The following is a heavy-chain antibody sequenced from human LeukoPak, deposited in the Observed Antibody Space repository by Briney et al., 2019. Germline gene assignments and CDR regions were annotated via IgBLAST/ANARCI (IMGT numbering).Heavy chain of an antibody. J-gene: IGHJ4*02. CDR2: ISAYNGNT. Sequence: ASVKVSCKASGYTFTSYGISWVRQAPGQGLEWMGWISAYNGNTNYAQKLQGRVTMTTDTSTSTAYMELRSLRSDDTAVYYCARGGRRDGSGSYLNPDYWGQGTLVTVSS. V-gene: IGHV1-18*01. CDR1: GYTFTSYG. CDR3: ARGGRRDGSGSYLNPDY. D-gene: IGHD3-10*01.